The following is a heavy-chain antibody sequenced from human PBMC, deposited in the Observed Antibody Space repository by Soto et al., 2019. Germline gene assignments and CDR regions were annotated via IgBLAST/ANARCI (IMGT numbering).Heavy chain of an antibody. CDR1: GGSFSGYY. D-gene: IGHD1-7*01. J-gene: IGHJ4*02. V-gene: IGHV4-34*01. Sequence: NPSETLSLTCAVYGGSFSGYYWSWIRQPPGKGLEWIGEINHSGSTNYNPSLKSRVTISVDTSKNQFSLKLSSVTAADTAVYYCARAGVRITGTIGLNDYWGQGTLVTVSS. CDR2: INHSGST. CDR3: ARAGVRITGTIGLNDY.